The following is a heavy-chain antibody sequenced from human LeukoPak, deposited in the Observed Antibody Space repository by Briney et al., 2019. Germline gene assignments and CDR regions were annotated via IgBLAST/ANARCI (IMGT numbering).Heavy chain of an antibody. J-gene: IGHJ4*02. CDR1: GFTFDDYA. Sequence: GRSLRLSCAASGFTFDDYAMHWVRQAPGKGLEWVSGIGWNSGSIGYADSVKGRFTISRDNAKNSLYLQMNSLRAEDTALYYCAKDRTGPSIAARGPFDYWGQGTLVTVSS. CDR2: IGWNSGSI. V-gene: IGHV3-9*01. D-gene: IGHD6-6*01. CDR3: AKDRTGPSIAARGPFDY.